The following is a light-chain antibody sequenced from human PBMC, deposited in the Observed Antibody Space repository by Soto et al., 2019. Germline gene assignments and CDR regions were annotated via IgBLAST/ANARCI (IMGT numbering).Light chain of an antibody. Sequence: QAVVTQEPSLTVSPGGTVTLTCGSSTGAVTSGHYPYWFQQKPGQAPRTLIYDTNNKHSWTPARFSGSLLGGIAALTLSGAQPEDEAEYYCLLSYSNTRNVFGTGTKLTVL. J-gene: IGLJ1*01. V-gene: IGLV7-46*01. CDR2: DTN. CDR3: LLSYSNTRNV. CDR1: TGAVTSGHY.